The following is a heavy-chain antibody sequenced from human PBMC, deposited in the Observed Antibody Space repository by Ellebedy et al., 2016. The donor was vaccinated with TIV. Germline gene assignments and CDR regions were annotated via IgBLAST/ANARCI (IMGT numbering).Heavy chain of an antibody. Sequence: GESLKISCNGSGYTFTNYWIAWVRQRPGKGLEWMGFIYPRDSDTRYSPSSQGQVTISADKSINTVYLQWRSLQASDTAVYYCTKDSYFSGSYLAWFDPWGQGTLVTVSS. V-gene: IGHV5-51*01. CDR1: GYTFTNYW. CDR2: IYPRDSDT. J-gene: IGHJ5*02. D-gene: IGHD3-10*01. CDR3: TKDSYFSGSYLAWFDP.